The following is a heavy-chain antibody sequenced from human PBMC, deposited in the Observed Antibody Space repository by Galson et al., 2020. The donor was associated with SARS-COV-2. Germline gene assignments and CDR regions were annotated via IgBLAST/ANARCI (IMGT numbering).Heavy chain of an antibody. D-gene: IGHD6-13*01. CDR3: AGRVAGSGSLHI. CDR1: GDSVSSNSDA. Sequence: SQTLSLTCATSGDSVSSNSDAWNWIRQSPSRGLEWLGRTYYRSQWSTDYAVSVKSRITINPDTCKNQFSLQLNSVTPEDTAIYDWAGRVAGSGSLHIWGQGTMVSVSS. J-gene: IGHJ3*02. CDR2: TYYRSQWST. V-gene: IGHV6-1*01.